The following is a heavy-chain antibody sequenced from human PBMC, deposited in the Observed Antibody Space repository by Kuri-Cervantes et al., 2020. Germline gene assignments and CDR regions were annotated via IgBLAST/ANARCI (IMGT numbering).Heavy chain of an antibody. J-gene: IGHJ6*03. CDR3: ARGYCSSTSCYDVGVCYPCVNPQPEKTSKKRGYYYYMDV. CDR2: ISSSSSYI. Sequence: GESLKISCAASGLTFSSYSMNWVRQAPGKGLEWVSSISSSSSYIYYADSVKGRFTISRDNAKNSLYLQMNSLRAEDTAVYYCARGYCSSTSCYDVGVCYPCVNPQPEKTSKKRGYYYYMDVWGKGTTVTVSS. V-gene: IGHV3-21*01. CDR1: GLTFSSYS. D-gene: IGHD2-2*01.